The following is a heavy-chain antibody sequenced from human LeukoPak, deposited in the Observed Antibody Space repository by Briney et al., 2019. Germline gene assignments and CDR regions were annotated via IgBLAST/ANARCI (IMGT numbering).Heavy chain of an antibody. CDR1: GFTVSTNH. V-gene: IGHV3-53*01. J-gene: IGHJ4*02. CDR3: ARAYSSSWYGVY. Sequence: TGGSLRLSCAASGFTVSTNHMSWVRQAPGRGLEWVSVIFSDGTTHYADSVKGRFTISRDNSKNTVYLQMNSLRAEDTAVYYCARAYSSSWYGVYWGQGTLVTVSS. CDR2: IFSDGTT. D-gene: IGHD6-13*01.